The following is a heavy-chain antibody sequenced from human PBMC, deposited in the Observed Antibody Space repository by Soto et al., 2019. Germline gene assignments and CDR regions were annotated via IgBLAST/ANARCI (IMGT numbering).Heavy chain of an antibody. CDR1: GGSISTSIHY. D-gene: IGHD6-19*01. Sequence: TLSLTCTVSGGSISTSIHYWGWIRQPPGKGLEWIGNIYYSGNTYYNPSLKSRVTLSVDTSKNQFSLKLTSVTAADTAVYYCANLYSSGWSRRGWFDPWGQGTLVTVSS. CDR2: IYYSGNT. V-gene: IGHV4-39*01. CDR3: ANLYSSGWSRRGWFDP. J-gene: IGHJ5*02.